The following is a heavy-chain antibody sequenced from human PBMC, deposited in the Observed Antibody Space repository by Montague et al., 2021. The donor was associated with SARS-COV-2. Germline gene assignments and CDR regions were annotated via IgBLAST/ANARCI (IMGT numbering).Heavy chain of an antibody. D-gene: IGHD6-19*01. V-gene: IGHV4-39*07. CDR1: GGSISSSSYY. J-gene: IGHJ6*02. Sequence: SETLSLTCTVSGGSISSSSYYWGWIRQPPGKGLEWIGSTYYSGSTNYNPSLKSRVTISVDTSKNQFSLKLSSVTAADTAVYYCARAIGSMYSSGWYYYYYGMDVWGQGTTVTVSS. CDR3: ARAIGSMYSSGWYYYYYGMDV. CDR2: TYYSGST.